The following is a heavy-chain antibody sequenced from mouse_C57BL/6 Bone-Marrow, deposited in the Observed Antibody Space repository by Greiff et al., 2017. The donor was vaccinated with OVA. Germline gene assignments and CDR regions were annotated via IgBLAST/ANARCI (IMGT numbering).Heavy chain of an antibody. CDR1: GFTFTDYY. CDR3: ARSLSLFAY. Sequence: DVHLVESGGGLVQPGGSLSLSCAASGFTFTDYYMSWVRQPPGKALEWLGFIRNKANGYTTEYSASVKGRFTISRDNSQSILYLQMYALRAWDSSTFYCARSLSLFAYWGQGTLVTVSA. V-gene: IGHV7-3*01. J-gene: IGHJ3*01. D-gene: IGHD6-1*01. CDR2: IRNKANGYTT.